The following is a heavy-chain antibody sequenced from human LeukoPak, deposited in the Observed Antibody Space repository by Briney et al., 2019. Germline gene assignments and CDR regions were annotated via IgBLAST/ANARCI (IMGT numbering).Heavy chain of an antibody. Sequence: PGGSLRLSCAASGFAFSTNWMHWVRQAPGKGLVWVSHISTDARTITYADFVKGRFTISRDNAKNTLFLQMNSLRAEDTAVYYCARGTVLLWFGVDYWGQGTLVTVSS. V-gene: IGHV3-74*01. CDR2: ISTDARTI. CDR3: ARGTVLLWFGVDY. CDR1: GFAFSTNW. J-gene: IGHJ4*02. D-gene: IGHD3-10*01.